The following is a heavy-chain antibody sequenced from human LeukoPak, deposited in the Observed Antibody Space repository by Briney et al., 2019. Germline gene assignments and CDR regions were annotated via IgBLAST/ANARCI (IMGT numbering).Heavy chain of an antibody. D-gene: IGHD3-10*01. Sequence: PAESLSLTCTVSTVSFTNRNYYWGWIRQPPGRGLEWIGSIYGGERTYYIPSLKRRVTISIDTSKNQFSLKLSSVTAADTAVYYCARANSGVGYFDFWGQGTLVTVSS. CDR1: TVSFTNRNYY. V-gene: IGHV4-39*07. CDR2: IYGGERT. J-gene: IGHJ4*02. CDR3: ARANSGVGYFDF.